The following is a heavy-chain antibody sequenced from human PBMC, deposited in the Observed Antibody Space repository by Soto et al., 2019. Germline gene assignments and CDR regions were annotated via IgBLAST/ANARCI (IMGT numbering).Heavy chain of an antibody. Sequence: PRGSLRLSCAASAFRFSLYAMHWLRQAPGKGPEWVAVISDDGNIRKFANSVKGRFDISRDNSKSTLYLDIFSLRPEDTAVYYCSRDPGGYPLGHFNVWGQGT. V-gene: IGHV3-30*09. CDR1: AFRFSLYA. J-gene: IGHJ3*01. D-gene: IGHD2-8*02. CDR2: ISDDGNIR. CDR3: SRDPGGYPLGHFNV.